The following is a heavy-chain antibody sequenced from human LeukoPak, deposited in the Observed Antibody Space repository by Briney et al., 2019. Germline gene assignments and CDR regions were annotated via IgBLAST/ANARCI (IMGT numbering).Heavy chain of an antibody. CDR1: GYTFTSYG. CDR2: ISAYNGNT. V-gene: IGHV1-18*01. Sequence: VASVKVSCKASGYTFTSYGIRWVRQAPGQGLAWMGWISAYNGNTNYAQKLQGRVTMTTDTSTSTAYMELRSLRSDDTAVYYCARAGYQIFGVVIPQIDYWGQGTLVTVSS. D-gene: IGHD3-3*01. CDR3: ARAGYQIFGVVIPQIDY. J-gene: IGHJ4*02.